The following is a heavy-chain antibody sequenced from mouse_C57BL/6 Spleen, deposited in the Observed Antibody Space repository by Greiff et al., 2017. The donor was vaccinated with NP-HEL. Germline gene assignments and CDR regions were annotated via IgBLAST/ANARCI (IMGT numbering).Heavy chain of an antibody. J-gene: IGHJ3*01. CDR2: IEPENGDT. V-gene: IGHV14-4*01. CDR1: GFNIKDDY. CDR3: TTARGLAY. Sequence: VQLQQSGAELVRPGASVKLSCTASGFNIKDDYMHWVKQRPEQGLEWIGWIEPENGDTEYASKFQGKATITADTSSNTAYLQLSSLTSEDTAVYYCTTARGLAYWGQGTLVTVSA.